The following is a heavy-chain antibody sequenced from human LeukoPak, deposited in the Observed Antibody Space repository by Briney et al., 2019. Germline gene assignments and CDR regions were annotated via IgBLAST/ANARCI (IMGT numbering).Heavy chain of an antibody. CDR1: GDSVSSNSAA. CDR2: TFYRSKWYN. CDR3: ARDMGWTYPFDY. J-gene: IGHJ4*02. D-gene: IGHD3/OR15-3a*01. V-gene: IGHV6-1*01. Sequence: SQTLSLTCAIYGDSVSSNSAAWNWIRQSPSRGLEWLRRTFYRSKWYNDYAVSLKSRVTINPDTSKNQFAVQLDSVSPEDTAVYYCARDMGWTYPFDYWGQGTLVTVSS.